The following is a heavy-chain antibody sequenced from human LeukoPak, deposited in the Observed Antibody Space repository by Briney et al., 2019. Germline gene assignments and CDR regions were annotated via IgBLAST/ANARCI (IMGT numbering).Heavy chain of an antibody. V-gene: IGHV3-7*01. D-gene: IGHD4-11*01. CDR1: GFTFSSYW. Sequence: PGGSLRLSCAASGFTFSSYWMSSARQAPGKGLEWVDNIKQDGSQKYYVDSVKGRFTISRDKAKNSLYLQMNGLRAEDTAVYYCARRMTTVTAYFDYWGQGTLVTVSS. CDR3: ARRMTTVTAYFDY. CDR2: IKQDGSQK. J-gene: IGHJ4*02.